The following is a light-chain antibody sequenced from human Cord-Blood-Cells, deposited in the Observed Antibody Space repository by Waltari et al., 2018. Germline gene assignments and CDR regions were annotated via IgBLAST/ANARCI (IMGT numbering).Light chain of an antibody. CDR2: EVS. V-gene: IGLV2-23*02. Sequence: QSALTQPASVSASPGQSITISCTGTRSDVGSYNLVSWYQQHPGKAPKLMIYEVSKRPSGVSNRFSGSKSGNTASLTISGLQAEDEADYYCCSYAGSSTYVVFGGGTKLTVL. CDR1: RSDVGSYNL. J-gene: IGLJ2*01. CDR3: CSYAGSSTYVV.